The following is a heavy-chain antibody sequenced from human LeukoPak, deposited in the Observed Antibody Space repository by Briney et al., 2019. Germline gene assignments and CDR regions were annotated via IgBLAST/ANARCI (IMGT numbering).Heavy chain of an antibody. V-gene: IGHV1-18*01. CDR3: ARHFLERLIDY. J-gene: IGHJ4*02. D-gene: IGHD3-3*01. Sequence: ASVKVSCKTSGYTFTSYGITWVRQAPGQGVEWMGWISGYNGNTKYAQKLQGRVTMTTDTSTSTAYMELRGLRADDTAVYYCARHFLERLIDYWGQGTLVTVSS. CDR2: ISGYNGNT. CDR1: GYTFTSYG.